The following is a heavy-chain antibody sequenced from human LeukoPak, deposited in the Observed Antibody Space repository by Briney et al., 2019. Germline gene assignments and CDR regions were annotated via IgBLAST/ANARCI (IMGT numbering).Heavy chain of an antibody. D-gene: IGHD1-26*01. J-gene: IGHJ3*02. CDR2: INHSGST. CDR3: ARRVGAAVLADAFDI. Sequence: PGGSLRLSCAASGFTFSSYSMNWVRQAPGKGLEWIGEINHSGSTNYNPSLKSRVTISVDTSKNQFSLKLSSVTAADTAVYYCARRVGAAVLADAFDIWGQGTMVTVSS. CDR1: GFTFSSYS. V-gene: IGHV4-34*08.